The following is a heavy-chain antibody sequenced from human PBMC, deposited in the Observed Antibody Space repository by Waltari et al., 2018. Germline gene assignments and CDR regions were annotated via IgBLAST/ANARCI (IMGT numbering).Heavy chain of an antibody. CDR2: IIPIFGTA. J-gene: IGHJ5*02. Sequence: QVQLVQSGAEVKKPGSSVKVSCKASGGTFSSYAIGGVRQAPGQGLEWMGRIIPIFGTANYAQKFQGRVTMTEDTSTDTAYMELSSLRSEDTAVYYCATVTNWKNWFDPWGQGTLVTVSS. V-gene: IGHV1-69*08. D-gene: IGHD4-17*01. CDR1: GGTFSSYA. CDR3: ATVTNWKNWFDP.